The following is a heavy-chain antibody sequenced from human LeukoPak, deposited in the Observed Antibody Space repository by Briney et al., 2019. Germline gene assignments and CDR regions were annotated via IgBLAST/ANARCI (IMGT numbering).Heavy chain of an antibody. Sequence: PSETLSLTCTVSGYSISSGHCWGWIRQPPGKGLEWIGSFYHSGTTYYNPSLKSRVTISVDTSKNQFSLKLSSVTAADTAVYYCARALDYYDSSGYYSYYYYMDVWGKGTTVTVSS. CDR1: GYSISSGHC. J-gene: IGHJ6*03. D-gene: IGHD3-22*01. V-gene: IGHV4-38-2*02. CDR3: ARALDYYDSSGYYSYYYYMDV. CDR2: FYHSGTT.